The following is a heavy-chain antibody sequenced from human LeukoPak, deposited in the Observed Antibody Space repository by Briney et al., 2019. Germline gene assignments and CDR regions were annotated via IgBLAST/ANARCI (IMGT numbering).Heavy chain of an antibody. CDR3: AKDLGIVVVPVQGCDY. V-gene: IGHV3-30*02. J-gene: IGHJ4*02. CDR2: IRYDGSNK. CDR1: GFTFTIYG. Sequence: PGGSLRLSCAASGFTFTIYGMHWVRQAPGKGLEWVAFIRYDGSNKYYADSVKGRFTISRDNSKNTLYLQMNSLRAEDTAVYYCAKDLGIVVVPVQGCDYWGQGTLVTVSS. D-gene: IGHD2-2*03.